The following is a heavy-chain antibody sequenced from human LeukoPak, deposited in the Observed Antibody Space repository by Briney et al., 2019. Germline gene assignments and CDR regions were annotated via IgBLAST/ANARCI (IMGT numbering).Heavy chain of an antibody. CDR2: ISANNGNT. J-gene: IGHJ4*02. V-gene: IGHV1-18*01. Sequence: ASVKVSCKASGYTFTSYGISWVRQAPGQGLEWMGWISANNGNTNYAQKLQGRVTMTTDTSTSTAYMELRSLRSDDTAVYYCARGGEIVGAATWSVYWGQGTLVTVSS. D-gene: IGHD1-26*01. CDR3: ARGGEIVGAATWSVY. CDR1: GYTFTSYG.